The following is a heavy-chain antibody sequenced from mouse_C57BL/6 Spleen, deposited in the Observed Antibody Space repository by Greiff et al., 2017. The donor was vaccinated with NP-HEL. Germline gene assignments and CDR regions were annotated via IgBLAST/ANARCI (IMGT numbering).Heavy chain of an antibody. D-gene: IGHD1-1*01. CDR1: GYTFTSYW. CDR3: ARGGNYDFDY. J-gene: IGHJ2*01. Sequence: QVQLQQPGAELVRPGSSVKLSCKASGYTFTSYWMDWVKQRPGQGLEWIGNIYPSDSETHYNQKFKDKATLTVDKSSSTAYMQLSSLTSEDSAVFYCARGGNYDFDYWGQGTTLTVSS. V-gene: IGHV1-61*01. CDR2: IYPSDSET.